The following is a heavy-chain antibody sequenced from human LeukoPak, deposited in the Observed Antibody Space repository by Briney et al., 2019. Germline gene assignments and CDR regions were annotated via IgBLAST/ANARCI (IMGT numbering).Heavy chain of an antibody. CDR2: IIGSGSST. Sequence: GGSLRLSCAASGFTFSSYAMSWVRRAPGKGLEWVSAIIGSGSSTYYADSVKGRFTISRDNSKNTLFLQMNSLRAEDTAVYYCAKDRAQQLVLDFWGQGTLVTVSS. CDR3: AKDRAQQLVLDF. CDR1: GFTFSSYA. J-gene: IGHJ4*02. D-gene: IGHD6-13*01. V-gene: IGHV3-23*01.